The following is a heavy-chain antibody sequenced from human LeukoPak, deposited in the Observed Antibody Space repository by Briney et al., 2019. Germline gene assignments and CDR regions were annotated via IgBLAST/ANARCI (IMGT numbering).Heavy chain of an antibody. Sequence: GGSLRLSCAASGFTFSSYWMSWVRQAPGKGLEWVANIKQDGNEKYYVDPVKGRFTISRDNAKNSLYLEMNSLRAEDTAVYYCARIAAAGYDYWGQGTLVTVSS. CDR3: ARIAAAGYDY. D-gene: IGHD6-13*01. J-gene: IGHJ4*02. CDR2: IKQDGNEK. V-gene: IGHV3-7*03. CDR1: GFTFSSYW.